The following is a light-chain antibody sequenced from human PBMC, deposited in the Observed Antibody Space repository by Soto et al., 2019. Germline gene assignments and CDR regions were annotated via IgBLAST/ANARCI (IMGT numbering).Light chain of an antibody. Sequence: QSALTQPASVSGSLGQSITISCTGNSSDIGGYNYVSWFQHHPGKAPKLMIYEVSYRPSGVSTRFSGSKSGNTASLTISGLQTEDEADYYCLSYTSSTTLVFGGGTKLTVL. CDR3: LSYTSSTTLV. CDR1: SSDIGGYNY. V-gene: IGLV2-14*01. J-gene: IGLJ2*01. CDR2: EVS.